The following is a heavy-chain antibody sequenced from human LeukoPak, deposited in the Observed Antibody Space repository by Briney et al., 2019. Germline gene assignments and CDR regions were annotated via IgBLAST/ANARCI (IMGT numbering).Heavy chain of an antibody. V-gene: IGHV3-7*01. CDR1: GFTFSSYW. J-gene: IGHJ6*03. CDR2: IKQDGSEK. CDR3: ARFNSGYDDYYYYYMDV. Sequence: PGGSLRLSCAASGFTFSSYWMSWVRQAPGKGLEWVANIKQDGSEKYYVDSVKGRFTISRDNAKNSLYLQMNSLRAEDTAVYYCARFNSGYDDYYYYYMDVWGKGTTVTVSS. D-gene: IGHD5-12*01.